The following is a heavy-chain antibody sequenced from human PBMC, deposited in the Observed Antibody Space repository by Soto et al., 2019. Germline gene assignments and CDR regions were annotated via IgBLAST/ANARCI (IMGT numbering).Heavy chain of an antibody. CDR3: VTHQPHPIGTFDH. J-gene: IGHJ5*02. CDR1: GGSIRSYY. V-gene: IGHV4-59*08. CDR2: LYYSGST. Sequence: PSETLSLTCTVSGGSIRSYYRSWIRHPPGKRLEWIGYLYYSGSTNYNPSLKSRVTISVYTSKNQFSLKLSSVTAADTTVYYCVTHQPHPIGTFDHWGHGTRDTVS.